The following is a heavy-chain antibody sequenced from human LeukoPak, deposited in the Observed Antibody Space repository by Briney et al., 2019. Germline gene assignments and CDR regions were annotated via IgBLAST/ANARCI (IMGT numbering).Heavy chain of an antibody. CDR3: ARVLASSSSFAYYYGMDV. CDR1: GGSISSYY. D-gene: IGHD6-13*01. V-gene: IGHV4-4*07. J-gene: IGHJ6*02. CDR2: IYTSGST. Sequence: KPSETLSLTCTVSGGSISSYYWSWIRQPAGKGLEWIGRIYTSGSTNYNPSLKSRVTMSVDTSKNQFSLKLSSVTAADTAVYYCARVLASSSSFAYYYGMDVWGQGTTVTVSS.